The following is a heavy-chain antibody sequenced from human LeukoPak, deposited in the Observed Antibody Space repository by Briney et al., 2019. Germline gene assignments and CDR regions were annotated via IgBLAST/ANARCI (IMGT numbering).Heavy chain of an antibody. J-gene: IGHJ4*02. CDR2: IYFSGSA. Sequence: SETLSLTCTVSGGSISSYYWSWVRQPPGKGLEWIGYIYFSGSANYNPSLKGRVTISVAKSKNQFSLRLSSVPAADTAVYYCARDWSYYQFVYWGQGTLVTVSS. D-gene: IGHD1-26*01. CDR3: ARDWSYYQFVY. CDR1: GGSISSYY. V-gene: IGHV4-59*01.